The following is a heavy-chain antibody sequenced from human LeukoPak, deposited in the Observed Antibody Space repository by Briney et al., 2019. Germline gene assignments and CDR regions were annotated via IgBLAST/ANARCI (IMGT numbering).Heavy chain of an antibody. Sequence: GASVKVSCKASGYTFTSYGISWVRQAPGQGREWMGWISAYNGNTNYVQKLQGRVTMTTDTSTSTAYMELRSLRSDDTAVYYCARDVKVQLWLPGAFDIWGQGTMVTVSS. V-gene: IGHV1-18*04. CDR2: ISAYNGNT. D-gene: IGHD5-18*01. CDR1: GYTFTSYG. J-gene: IGHJ3*02. CDR3: ARDVKVQLWLPGAFDI.